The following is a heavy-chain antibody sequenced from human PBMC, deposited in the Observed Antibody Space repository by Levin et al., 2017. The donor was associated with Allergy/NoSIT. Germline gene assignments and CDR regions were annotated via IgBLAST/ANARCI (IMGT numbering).Heavy chain of an antibody. CDR1: GFMFRDYY. D-gene: IGHD2-2*01. J-gene: IGHJ4*02. V-gene: IGHV3-11*01. CDR2: ISAYDGTK. CDR3: ARPLGYCSSAACYAALDY. Sequence: GALRLSCEASGFMFRDYYMFWVRQAPGKGLEWISYISAYDGTKKYADSVQGRVTISRDSAKSSLFLQMNNLRVEDTAVYYCARPLGYCSSAACYAALDYWGRGTLVTVSS.